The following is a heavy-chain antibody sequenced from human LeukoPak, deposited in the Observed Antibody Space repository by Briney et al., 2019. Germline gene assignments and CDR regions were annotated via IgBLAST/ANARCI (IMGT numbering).Heavy chain of an antibody. CDR1: GGSISSGGYS. CDR3: ARSSIVPAAPNWFDP. Sequence: SETLSLTCAVSGGSISSGGYSWSWIRQPPGKGLEWIGYIYYSGSTYYNPSLKSRVTISVDTSKNQFSLKLSSVTAADTAVYYCARSSIVPAAPNWFDPWGQGTLVTVSS. CDR2: IYYSGST. D-gene: IGHD2-2*01. J-gene: IGHJ5*02. V-gene: IGHV4-30-4*07.